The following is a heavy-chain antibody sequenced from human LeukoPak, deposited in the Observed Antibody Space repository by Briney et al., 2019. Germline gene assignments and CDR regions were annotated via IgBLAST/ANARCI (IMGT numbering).Heavy chain of an antibody. D-gene: IGHD3-16*01. V-gene: IGHV5-51*01. CDR3: ARQESNWGSY. J-gene: IGHJ4*02. Sequence: GESLKISCKGSGYNFTNYWIGWVRQMPGKGLEWMGIIYPVDSNTRYSPSFEGQVTISVDKSISTAYLQWSSLRASDTAMYYCARQESNWGSYWGQGTLVTVSS. CDR2: IYPVDSNT. CDR1: GYNFTNYW.